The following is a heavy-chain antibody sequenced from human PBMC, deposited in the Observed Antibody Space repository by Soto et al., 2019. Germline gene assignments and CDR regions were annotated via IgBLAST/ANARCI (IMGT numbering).Heavy chain of an antibody. CDR1: GFKFSTYG. D-gene: IGHD2-21*02. CDR3: VKDHCGSDCYSVPYFDY. J-gene: IGHJ4*02. CDR2: IWYDGSNK. Sequence: QVQLVESGGGVVQPGRSLRLSCATSGFKFSTYGIHWVRQAPGRGLEWLAVIWYDGSNKYYADSVQGRLTISRDNSKNTVYLQMTSLRAEDTAVYYCVKDHCGSDCYSVPYFDYWGQGTLVTVSS. V-gene: IGHV3-33*06.